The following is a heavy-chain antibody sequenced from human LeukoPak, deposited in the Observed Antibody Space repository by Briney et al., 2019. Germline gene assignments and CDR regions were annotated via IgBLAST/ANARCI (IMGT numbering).Heavy chain of an antibody. CDR2: IYSGGST. Sequence: GGSLRLSCAASGFTVSSNYMSWVRQAPGKGLEWVSVIYSGGSTYYAVSVKGRFTISRDNSNNTLYLQMNSLRDDDTAVYYCARVRDGDYYDYWGQGTQVTVSS. J-gene: IGHJ4*02. CDR1: GFTVSSNY. V-gene: IGHV3-66*01. CDR3: ARVRDGDYYDY. D-gene: IGHD4-17*01.